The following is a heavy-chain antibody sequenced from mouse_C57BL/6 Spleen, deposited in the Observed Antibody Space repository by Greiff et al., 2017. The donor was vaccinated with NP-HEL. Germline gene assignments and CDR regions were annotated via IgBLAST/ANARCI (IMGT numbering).Heavy chain of an antibody. CDR2: ISYDGSN. CDR3: ARDYSNYVEAY. J-gene: IGHJ3*01. CDR1: GYSITSGYY. D-gene: IGHD2-5*01. V-gene: IGHV3-6*01. Sequence: EVQLQQSGPGLVKPSQSLSLTCSVTGYSITSGYYWNWIRQFPGNKLEWMGYISYDGSNNYNPSLKNRISITRDTSKNQFFLKLNSVTTEDTATYYCARDYSNYVEAYWGQGTLVTVSA.